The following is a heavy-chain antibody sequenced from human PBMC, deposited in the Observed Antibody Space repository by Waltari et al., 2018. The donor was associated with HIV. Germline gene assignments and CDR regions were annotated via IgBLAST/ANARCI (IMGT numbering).Heavy chain of an antibody. J-gene: IGHJ6*02. CDR1: GVNFSTFG. Sequence: QVQLEEAGGGVFQCGRSLRLTGVSTGVNFSTFGIHWVRQAPVKGMEWVAVISDDGHNKQDADSVKCGFTISRDNSNSTLFLQMSSLRPDDTAVYFCAKDLVTRAFFYFYGMHVWGQGTTVTVSS. CDR3: AKDLVTRAFFYFYGMHV. D-gene: IGHD3-10*01. CDR2: ISDDGHNK. V-gene: IGHV3-30*18.